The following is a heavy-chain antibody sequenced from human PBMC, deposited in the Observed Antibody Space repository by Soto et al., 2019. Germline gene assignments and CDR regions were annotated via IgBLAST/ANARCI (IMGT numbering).Heavy chain of an antibody. D-gene: IGHD2-15*01. J-gene: IGHJ3*02. CDR3: AIRGYQYAFDI. Sequence: QLVESGGDVVQPGGSLRLSCVASGFSFSNYGMHWVRQAPGKGLEWVAVTSSDGGDQYYADSVKGRFTISRDNSKNTLYLQMNSLRPEDTAMFYCAIRGYQYAFDIWGQGTMVTVSS. CDR2: TSSDGGDQ. CDR1: GFSFSNYG. V-gene: IGHV3-30*03.